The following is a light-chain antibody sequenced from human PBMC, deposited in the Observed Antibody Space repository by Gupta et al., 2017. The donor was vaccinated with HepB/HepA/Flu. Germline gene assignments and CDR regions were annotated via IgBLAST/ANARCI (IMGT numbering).Light chain of an antibody. CDR1: QSISSSY. J-gene: IGKJ1*01. CDR3: QQHSSSSKWT. CDR2: GAS. V-gene: IGKV3-20*01. Sequence: IVLTQSPGTLSLSPGERATLSCRTSQSISSSYLAWYQQKPGQSPRLLIYGASTRATGVPDRFSGSGSGTDFTLTISRLESEDFAVYYCQQHSSSSKWTFGQGTTVEIK.